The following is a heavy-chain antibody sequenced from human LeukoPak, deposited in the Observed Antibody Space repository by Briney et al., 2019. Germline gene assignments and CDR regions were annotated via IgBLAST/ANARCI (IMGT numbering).Heavy chain of an antibody. Sequence: ASVKVSCKASGGTFISYAISWVRQAPGQGLGWMGWISAYNGNTNYAQKLQGRVTMTTDTSTSTAYMELRSLRSDDTAVYYCGTGDTAMAPYWGQGTLVTVSS. CDR2: ISAYNGNT. V-gene: IGHV1-18*01. CDR3: GTGDTAMAPY. J-gene: IGHJ4*02. D-gene: IGHD5-18*01. CDR1: GGTFISYA.